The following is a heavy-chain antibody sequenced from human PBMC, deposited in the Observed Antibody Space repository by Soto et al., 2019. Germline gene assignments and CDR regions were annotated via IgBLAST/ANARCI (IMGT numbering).Heavy chain of an antibody. CDR3: ARGGYDIVVLGRVH. Sequence: QVQLVESGGGVVQPGRSLRLSCAASGFTFSSYAMHWVRQAPGKGLEWVAVISYDGSNKYYADSVKGRFGISRDNSKNTLYLQMNSPRVEDTAVYYCARGGYDIVVLGRVHWGQGTLVTVSS. J-gene: IGHJ4*02. D-gene: IGHD2-2*01. CDR1: GFTFSSYA. CDR2: ISYDGSNK. V-gene: IGHV3-30*09.